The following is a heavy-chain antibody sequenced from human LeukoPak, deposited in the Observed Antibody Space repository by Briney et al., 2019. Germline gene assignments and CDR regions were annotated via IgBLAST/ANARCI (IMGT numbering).Heavy chain of an antibody. CDR2: IYPGDSDT. CDR1: GYSFTSYW. Sequence: GESLKISCKGSGYSFTSYWIGWVRQMPGKGLEWMGIIYPGDSDTRYSPSFQGQVTISADKSISTAYLQWSSLKASDTAMYYCARAATYYYDSSGYSHFDHWGQGTLVTVSS. J-gene: IGHJ4*02. CDR3: ARAATYYYDSSGYSHFDH. D-gene: IGHD3-22*01. V-gene: IGHV5-51*01.